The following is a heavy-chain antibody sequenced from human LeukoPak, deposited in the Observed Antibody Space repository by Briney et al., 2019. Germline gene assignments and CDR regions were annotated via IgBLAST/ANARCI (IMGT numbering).Heavy chain of an antibody. CDR1: GFTFSTYG. CDR2: ASSTGSGT. D-gene: IGHD3-10*01. Sequence: GGSLRLSCVASGFTFSTYGMSWVRQAPGKGLEWVAAASSTGSGTYYPDSLKGRFIISRDNSQNTVFLQMNSLRPEDTAFYFCAKDGPLLWFGPTDAWGQGILVTVSS. V-gene: IGHV3-23*01. CDR3: AKDGPLLWFGPTDA. J-gene: IGHJ5*02.